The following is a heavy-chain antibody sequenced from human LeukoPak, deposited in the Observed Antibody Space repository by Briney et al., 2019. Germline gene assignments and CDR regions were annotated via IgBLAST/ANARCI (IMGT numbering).Heavy chain of an antibody. V-gene: IGHV3-11*01. CDR3: ARQQQLATESLYYYYGVDV. CDR1: GFTFSDYY. CDR2: ISRSGSTI. J-gene: IGHJ6*02. D-gene: IGHD6-13*01. Sequence: GGSLRLSCAASGFTFSDYYMSWIRQAPGKGLEWVSYISRSGSTIYYADSVKGRFTISRDNAKNSLFLQMNSLRAEDTAVYYCARQQQLATESLYYYYGVDVWGQGTTVTVSS.